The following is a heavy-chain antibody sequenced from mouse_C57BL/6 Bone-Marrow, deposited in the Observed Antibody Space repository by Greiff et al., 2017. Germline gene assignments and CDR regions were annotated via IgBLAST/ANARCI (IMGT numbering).Heavy chain of an antibody. D-gene: IGHD1-1*01. CDR1: GFPFSDSG. J-gene: IGHJ2*01. Sequence: DVKLVASGGGLVKPGGSLQLSCAASGFPFSDSGMHWVLQAPEKGLAWVAYISSGSSTIYYADTLKGRFTISRDNAKNTLFLQMTSLRSEDTAMXCCTKSKLLFDTRGQGDTRPVS. CDR2: ISSGSSTI. V-gene: IGHV5-17*01. CDR3: TKSKLLFDT.